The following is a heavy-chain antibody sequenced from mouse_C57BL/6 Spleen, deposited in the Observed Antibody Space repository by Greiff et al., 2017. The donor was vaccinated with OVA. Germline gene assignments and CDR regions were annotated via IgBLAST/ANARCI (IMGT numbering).Heavy chain of an antibody. V-gene: IGHV1-18*01. D-gene: IGHD1-1*01. J-gene: IGHJ4*01. CDR1: GYTFTDYN. Sequence: VQLQQSGPELVQPGASVKIPCKASGYTFTDYNMDWVKQSHGKSLEWIGDINPNNGGTIYNQKFKGKATLTVDKSSSTAYMELRSLTSEDTAVYYCARRNYGSSYGAMDYWGQGTSVTVSS. CDR3: ARRNYGSSYGAMDY. CDR2: INPNNGGT.